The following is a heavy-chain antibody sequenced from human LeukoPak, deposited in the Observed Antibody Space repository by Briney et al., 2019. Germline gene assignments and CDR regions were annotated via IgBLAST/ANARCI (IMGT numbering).Heavy chain of an antibody. D-gene: IGHD3-22*01. Sequence: PGGSLRLSCAASGFTFSDYYMSWIRQAPGKGLEWVSYISSGGSTKYYADSVKGRFTISRDNAKNSLYLQMNGLRAEDTAVYYCATTWYYDSRGYLFDDWGHGTLVTVSS. J-gene: IGHJ4*01. V-gene: IGHV3-11*01. CDR1: GFTFSDYY. CDR2: ISSGGSTK. CDR3: ATTWYYDSRGYLFDD.